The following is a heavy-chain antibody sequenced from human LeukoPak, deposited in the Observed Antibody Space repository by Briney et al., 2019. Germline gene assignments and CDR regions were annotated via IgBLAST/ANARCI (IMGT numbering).Heavy chain of an antibody. CDR1: GFTFSSFA. CDR2: ISGSGVST. CDR3: AKSFESPYSSGWHDALDI. J-gene: IGHJ3*02. D-gene: IGHD6-19*01. Sequence: GGSLRLSCAASGFTFSSFAMNWVRQAPGKGLEWVSVISGSGVSTFYADSVKGRFTISRDNSKNTLYLQMNSLRAEDTAVYYCAKSFESPYSSGWHDALDIWGQGTMVTVSS. V-gene: IGHV3-23*01.